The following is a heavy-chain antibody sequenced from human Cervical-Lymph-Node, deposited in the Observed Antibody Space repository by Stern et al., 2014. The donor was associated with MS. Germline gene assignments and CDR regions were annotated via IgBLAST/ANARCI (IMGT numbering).Heavy chain of an antibody. D-gene: IGHD3-22*01. J-gene: IGHJ4*02. V-gene: IGHV1-58*01. CDR2: IVGGSGNT. CDR3: AADSTYYQDTSGYYHFDS. Sequence: QLVESGPDVKKPGTSVKVSCKASGFTFTGSAVQWVRQARGQRLEWIGWIVGGSGNTNYAQKFQERGTFTRDMSTSTAFMELSSLKSEDTAVYYCAADSTYYQDTSGYYHFDSWGQGTLVTVSS. CDR1: GFTFTGSA.